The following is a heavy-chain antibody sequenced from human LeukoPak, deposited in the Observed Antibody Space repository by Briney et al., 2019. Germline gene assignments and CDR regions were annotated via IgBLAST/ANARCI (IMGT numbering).Heavy chain of an antibody. D-gene: IGHD3-10*01. V-gene: IGHV4-38-2*02. CDR3: ARGVLLWFGEPGGVDY. J-gene: IGHJ4*02. CDR1: GYSISSGYY. Sequence: SETLSLTCTVSGYSISSGYYWGWIRQPPGKGLEWIGSIYHSGSTYYNPSLKSRVTIPVDPSKNQVSLKLSSATAADTAVYYCARGVLLWFGEPGGVDYWGQGTLVTVSS. CDR2: IYHSGST.